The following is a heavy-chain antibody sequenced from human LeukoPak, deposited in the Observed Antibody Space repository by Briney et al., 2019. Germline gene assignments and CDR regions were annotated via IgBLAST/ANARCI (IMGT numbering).Heavy chain of an antibody. CDR3: AKGRVTFDF. Sequence: GGSPRLSCAASGFTVSSNYMSWVRQAPGKGLEWVSVIYSGGSTNYADSVRGRFTISRDSSENTLYLQMNSLRAEDTAVYYCAKGRVTFDFWGQGTLVTVSS. J-gene: IGHJ4*02. CDR1: GFTVSSNY. V-gene: IGHV3-53*01. D-gene: IGHD4-23*01. CDR2: IYSGGST.